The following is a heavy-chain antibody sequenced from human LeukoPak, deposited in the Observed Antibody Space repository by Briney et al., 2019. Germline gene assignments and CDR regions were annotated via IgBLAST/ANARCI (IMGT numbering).Heavy chain of an antibody. V-gene: IGHV3-23*01. CDR2: ISGSGDST. CDR3: AKCRSLPPASAINS. D-gene: IGHD2-21*02. CDR1: GFTFSSFA. Sequence: GGSLRLSCAASGFTFSSFALSWVRQAPGKGLEWVSSISGSGDSTYYMESVKGRFTISRDNSENTLYLQMNSLRADDTAVYYCAKCRSLPPASAINSWGRGPLVTVPS. J-gene: IGHJ4*02.